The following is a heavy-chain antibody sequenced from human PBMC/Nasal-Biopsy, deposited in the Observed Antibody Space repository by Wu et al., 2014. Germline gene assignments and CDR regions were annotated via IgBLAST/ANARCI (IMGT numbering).Heavy chain of an antibody. J-gene: IGHJ4*02. D-gene: IGHD4-17*01. V-gene: IGHV3-11*03. CDR1: GFTFSDYY. Sequence: CAASGFTFSDYYMTWIRQAPGKGLEWLSYISKIGSYTDYADSVKGRFTISRDNSKNTVYLQMNSLRAEDTALYYCAKDRTTVVPFFEYWGQGTLVTVSS. CDR3: AKDRTTVVPFFEY. CDR2: ISKIGSYT.